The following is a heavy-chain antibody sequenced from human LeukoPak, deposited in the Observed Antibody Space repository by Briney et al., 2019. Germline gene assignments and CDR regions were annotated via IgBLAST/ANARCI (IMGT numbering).Heavy chain of an antibody. D-gene: IGHD3-10*01. V-gene: IGHV3-48*01. CDR1: GFTSSSYS. CDR2: ISSSSSTI. J-gene: IGHJ4*02. CDR3: ASADPYYYGSGSYFYLDY. Sequence: PGGSLRLSCAASGFTSSSYSMNWVRQAPGKGLEWVSYISSSSSTIYYADSVKGRFTISRDNAKNSLYLQMNSLRAEDTAVYYCASADPYYYGSGSYFYLDYWGQGTLVTVSS.